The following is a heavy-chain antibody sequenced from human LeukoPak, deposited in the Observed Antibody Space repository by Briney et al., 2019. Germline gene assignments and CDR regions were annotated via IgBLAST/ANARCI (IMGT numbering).Heavy chain of an antibody. J-gene: IGHJ6*02. CDR1: GGSISSYY. Sequence: SETLSLTCTVSGGSISSYYWSWIRQPPGKGLEWIGYIYYSGSTNYNPSLKSRVTISVDTSKNQFSLKLSPVTAADTAVYYCARGAGSPAMYYYYYGMDVWGQGTTVTVSS. CDR2: IYYSGST. D-gene: IGHD3-10*01. V-gene: IGHV4-59*01. CDR3: ARGAGSPAMYYYYYGMDV.